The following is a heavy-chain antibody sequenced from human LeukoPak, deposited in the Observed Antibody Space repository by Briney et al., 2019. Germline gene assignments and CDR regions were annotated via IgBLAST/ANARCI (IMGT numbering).Heavy chain of an antibody. V-gene: IGHV3-30*04. D-gene: IGHD3-9*01. J-gene: IGHJ4*02. CDR1: GFTFSSYA. CDR2: ISYDGSSK. Sequence: PGGSLRLSCAASGFTFSSYAMHWVRQVPGKGLEWVAVISYDGSSKYYADSVKGRFTISRDNSKNTLYLQMNSLRAEDTAVYYCARSYYDMLTALYFDYWGQGTLVTVSS. CDR3: ARSYYDMLTALYFDY.